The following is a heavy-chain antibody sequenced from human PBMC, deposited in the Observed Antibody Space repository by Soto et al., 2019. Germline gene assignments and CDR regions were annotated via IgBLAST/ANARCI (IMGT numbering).Heavy chain of an antibody. CDR1: GFTFSSYE. V-gene: IGHV3-48*03. J-gene: IGHJ3*02. D-gene: IGHD2-2*01. CDR3: ASRYCSSTSCDAFDI. CDR2: ISSSGSTI. Sequence: GGSLRLSCAASGFTFSSYEMNWVRQAPGKGLEWVSYISSSGSTIYYADSVKGRFTISRDNAKNSLYLQMNSLRAEDTGVYYCASRYCSSTSCDAFDIWGQGTMVTVSS.